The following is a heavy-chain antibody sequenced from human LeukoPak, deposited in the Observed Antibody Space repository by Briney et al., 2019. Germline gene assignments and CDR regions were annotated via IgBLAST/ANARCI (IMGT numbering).Heavy chain of an antibody. J-gene: IGHJ6*02. V-gene: IGHV3-53*01. D-gene: IGHD2-2*01. CDR1: GFTVSSNY. CDR2: IYSGGST. CDR3: ARYCSSTSCRRNYGMDV. Sequence: GGSLRLSCAASGFTVSSNYMSWVRQAPGKGLEWVSVIYSGGSTYYADSVKGRFTISRDNSKNTLYLQMNSLRAEDTAVYYCARYCSSTSCRRNYGMDVWAKGPRSPSP.